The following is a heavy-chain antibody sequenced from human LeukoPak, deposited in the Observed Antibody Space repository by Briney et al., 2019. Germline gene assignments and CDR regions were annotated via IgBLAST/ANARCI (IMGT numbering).Heavy chain of an antibody. V-gene: IGHV1-8*03. CDR2: MNPNSGNT. J-gene: IGHJ6*03. CDR3: ARGRVYYYYMDV. CDR1: GYTFTSYD. Sequence: VKVSCKASGYTFTSYDINWVRQATGQGLEWMGWMNPNSGNTGYAQKFQGRVTITRNTSISTAYMELSSLRSEDTAVYYCARGRVYYYYMDVWAKGPRSPSP.